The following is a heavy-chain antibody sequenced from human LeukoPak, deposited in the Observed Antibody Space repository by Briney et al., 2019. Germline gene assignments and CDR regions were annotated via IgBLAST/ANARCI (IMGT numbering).Heavy chain of an antibody. CDR3: AKDAHYYDSTGLRGLDY. Sequence: GGSLRLSCAASGFTFSSYGMHWVRQAPGKGLEWVAVISYDGSNKYYADSVKGRFTISRDNSENTLYLQMNSLRAEDTAVYYCAKDAHYYDSTGLRGLDYWGQGTLVTVSS. CDR2: ISYDGSNK. V-gene: IGHV3-30*18. J-gene: IGHJ4*02. CDR1: GFTFSSYG. D-gene: IGHD3-22*01.